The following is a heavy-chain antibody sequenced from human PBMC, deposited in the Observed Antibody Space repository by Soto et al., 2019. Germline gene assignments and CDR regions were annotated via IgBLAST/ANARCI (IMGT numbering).Heavy chain of an antibody. J-gene: IGHJ6*02. V-gene: IGHV3-30-3*01. CDR3: ARATHGMDV. CDR2: ISYDGSKK. Sequence: QEQLVESGGGVVQPGRSLRLSCVASGFMFSSYAMHWVRQAPGKGLEGVAVISYDGSKKYYTDSVKGRYIISRDDSKNTLYLQMNSLRVEDTAVYYCARATHGMDVWGQGTTVTVSS. CDR1: GFMFSSYA.